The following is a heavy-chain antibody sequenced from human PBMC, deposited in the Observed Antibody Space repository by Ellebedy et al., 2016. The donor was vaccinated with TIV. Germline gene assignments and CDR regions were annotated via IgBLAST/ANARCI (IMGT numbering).Heavy chain of an antibody. V-gene: IGHV3-49*03. J-gene: IGHJ4*02. CDR1: GFTFSSYA. D-gene: IGHD4-17*01. Sequence: GGSLRLSXAASGFTFSSYAMSWFRQAPGKGLEWVGFIRSKAYGGTTEYAASVKGRFTISRDDSKSIAYLQMNSLKTEDTAVYYCTRDSLHDDYGDYGTDYWGQGTLVTASS. CDR3: TRDSLHDDYGDYGTDY. CDR2: IRSKAYGGTT.